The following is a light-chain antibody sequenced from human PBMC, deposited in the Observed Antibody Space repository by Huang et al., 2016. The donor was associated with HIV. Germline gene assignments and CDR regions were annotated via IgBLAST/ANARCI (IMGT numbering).Light chain of an antibody. CDR2: SAS. CDR1: QYVSNY. V-gene: IGKV1-8*01. CDR3: QQYYLYPWT. J-gene: IGKJ1*01. Sequence: AIRITQSPSSLSASTGDRVTITCRASQYVSNYLAWYQQKPGRAPNLVMYSASTLQGGVPSRFSGNGSATDVSLTINCLQSEDFATYYCQQYYLYPWTFGQGTKVEI.